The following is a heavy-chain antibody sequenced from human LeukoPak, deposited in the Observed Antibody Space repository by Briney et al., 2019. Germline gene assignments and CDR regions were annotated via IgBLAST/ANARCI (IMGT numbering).Heavy chain of an antibody. J-gene: IGHJ4*02. V-gene: IGHV3-11*04. D-gene: IGHD5-12*01. CDR3: ARDWGYRGYVSHGIGY. Sequence: GGSLRLSCADSGFTFSDNYMSWIRQAPGKGLEWVSYISSSGSTIYYADSVKGRFTISRDNAKNSLYLQMNSLRAEDTAVYYCARDWGYRGYVSHGIGYGGQGTLVTVSS. CDR1: GFTFSDNY. CDR2: ISSSGSTI.